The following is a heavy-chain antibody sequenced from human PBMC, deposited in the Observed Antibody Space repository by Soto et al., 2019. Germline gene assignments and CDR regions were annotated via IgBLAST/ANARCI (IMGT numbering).Heavy chain of an antibody. CDR2: IIPIFGTA. D-gene: IGHD1-26*01. Sequence: SVKVSCKASGGTFSSYAISWVRQAPGQGREWMGGIIPIFGTANYAQKFQGRVTITADESTSTAYMELSSLRSEDTAVYYCARERSRSGIVGATTRYFDYWGQGTLVTVSS. CDR3: ARERSRSGIVGATTRYFDY. CDR1: GGTFSSYA. V-gene: IGHV1-69*13. J-gene: IGHJ4*02.